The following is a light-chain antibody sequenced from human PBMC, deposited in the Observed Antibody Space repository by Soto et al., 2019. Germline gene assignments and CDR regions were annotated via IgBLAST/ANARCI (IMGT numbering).Light chain of an antibody. CDR2: DAS. Sequence: EIVLTQSPATLSLSPGERATLSCRASQSVSSYLAWYQQKPGQAPRLLIYDASNRATGIPARFSGSGSGTAFTLTSSSLEPEDFAVYYCQQRSNWPPWTFGQVTKVEIK. V-gene: IGKV3-11*01. J-gene: IGKJ1*01. CDR3: QQRSNWPPWT. CDR1: QSVSSY.